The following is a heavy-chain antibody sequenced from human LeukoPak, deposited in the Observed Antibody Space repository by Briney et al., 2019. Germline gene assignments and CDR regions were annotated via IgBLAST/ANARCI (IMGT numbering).Heavy chain of an antibody. CDR2: ISSSSSYI. CDR3: ARSGDILTGYSNFDY. J-gene: IGHJ4*02. Sequence: GSLRLSCAASGFTFSSYSMNWVRQAPGKGLEWVSSISSSSSYIYYADSVKGRFTISRDNAKNSLYLQMNSLRAEDTAVYYCARSGDILTGYSNFDYWGQGTLVTVSS. V-gene: IGHV3-21*01. D-gene: IGHD3-9*01. CDR1: GFTFSSYS.